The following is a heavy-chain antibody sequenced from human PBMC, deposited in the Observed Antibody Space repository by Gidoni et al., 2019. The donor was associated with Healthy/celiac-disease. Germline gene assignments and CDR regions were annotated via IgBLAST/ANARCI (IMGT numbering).Heavy chain of an antibody. CDR1: GFTFSSYE. CDR3: ARGSDYSNYHPYYYYGMDV. CDR2: ISSSGSTI. V-gene: IGHV3-48*03. Sequence: EVQLVESGGGLVQPGGSLRLSCAASGFTFSSYEMNWVRQAPGKGLEWVSYISSSGSTIYYADSVKGRFTISRDNAKNSLYLQMNSLRAEDTAVYYCARGSDYSNYHPYYYYGMDVWGQGTTVTVSS. J-gene: IGHJ6*02. D-gene: IGHD4-4*01.